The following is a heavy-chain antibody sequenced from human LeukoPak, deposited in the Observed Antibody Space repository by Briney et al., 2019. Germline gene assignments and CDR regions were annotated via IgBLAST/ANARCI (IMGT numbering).Heavy chain of an antibody. D-gene: IGHD3-16*01. J-gene: IGHJ3*02. V-gene: IGHV4-4*07. CDR1: GDSISSYS. CDR2: MYTSGST. Sequence: SETLSLTCTVSGDSISSYSWSWIRQPAGKGLEWIGRMYTSGSTNSNPSLKGRVTMSVDTSKNQFSLKLSSVTAADTAVYYCARDYEGWGKTDVFDIWGQGTMVTVSS. CDR3: ARDYEGWGKTDVFDI.